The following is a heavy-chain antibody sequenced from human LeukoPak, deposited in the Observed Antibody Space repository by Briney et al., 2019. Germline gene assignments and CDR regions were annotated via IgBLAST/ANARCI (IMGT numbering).Heavy chain of an antibody. V-gene: IGHV5-51*01. D-gene: IGHD5-18*01. CDR2: IYPGDSDT. Sequence: RRGESLQISCQGSGYSFTSYWIGWVRQLHGKGLEWMGIIYPGDSDTKYSPSFQGQVTISADKSISTAYLQWSSLKASDTAMYYCALGYSYGLTFDYWGQGTLVTVSS. J-gene: IGHJ4*02. CDR3: ALGYSYGLTFDY. CDR1: GYSFTSYW.